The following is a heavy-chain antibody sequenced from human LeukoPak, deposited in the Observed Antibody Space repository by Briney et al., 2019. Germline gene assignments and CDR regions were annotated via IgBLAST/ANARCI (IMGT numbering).Heavy chain of an antibody. J-gene: IGHJ4*02. D-gene: IGHD3-3*01. CDR1: GFTFSSYG. CDR2: ISYDGSNK. CDR3: AKDSPPAYYDFWSGYFDY. Sequence: GGSLRLSCAASGFTFSSYGMHWVRQAPGKGLEWVAVISYDGSNKYYADSVKGRFTISRDNSKNTLYLQMNSLRAEDTAVYYCAKDSPPAYYDFWSGYFDYWGQGTLVTVSS. V-gene: IGHV3-30*18.